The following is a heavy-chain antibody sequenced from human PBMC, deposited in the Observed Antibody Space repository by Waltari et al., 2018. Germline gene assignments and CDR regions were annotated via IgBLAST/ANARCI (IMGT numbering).Heavy chain of an antibody. CDR1: GGSVSSGSYY. J-gene: IGHJ5*02. V-gene: IGHV4-61*01. D-gene: IGHD3-22*01. Sequence: QVQLQESGPGLVKPSETLSLTCTVSGGSVSSGSYYWSWIRQLPGKGLEGIGYIYYKGGTTYHPPLQSRVTITVDTSKDQFSLKLSSVTAADTAVYYCARGQYDRSGYYYKRWFDPWGQGTLVTVSS. CDR2: IYYKGGT. CDR3: ARGQYDRSGYYYKRWFDP.